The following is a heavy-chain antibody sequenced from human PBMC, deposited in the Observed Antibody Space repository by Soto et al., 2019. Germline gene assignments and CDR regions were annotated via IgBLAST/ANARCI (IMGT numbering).Heavy chain of an antibody. J-gene: IGHJ4*02. D-gene: IGHD1-26*01. CDR3: ARESKYSGNPFDY. CDR2: INPSGGST. V-gene: IGHV1-46*01. CDR1: GYTFTSYD. Sequence: VSLKVSCKSSGYTFTSYDMNWVRQAPGQGLEWMGIINPSGGSTSYALKFQGRVTMTRDTSTSTVYMELSSLRSEDTAVYYCARESKYSGNPFDYWGQGALVTVSS.